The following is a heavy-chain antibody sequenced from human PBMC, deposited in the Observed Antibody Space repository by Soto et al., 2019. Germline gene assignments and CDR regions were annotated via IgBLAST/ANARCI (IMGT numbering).Heavy chain of an antibody. J-gene: IGHJ6*02. CDR2: ISGSGGST. V-gene: IGHV3-23*01. D-gene: IGHD3-22*01. CDR1: GFTFSSYA. Sequence: EVQLLESGGGLVQPGGSLRLSCAASGFTFSSYAMSWVRQAPGKGLEWVSAISGSGGSTYYADSVKGRFTISRDNSKNTLYLQMNSLRAEDTAVYYCAKGGTYYYDSSGYPYYYGMDVWGQGTTVTVSS. CDR3: AKGGTYYYDSSGYPYYYGMDV.